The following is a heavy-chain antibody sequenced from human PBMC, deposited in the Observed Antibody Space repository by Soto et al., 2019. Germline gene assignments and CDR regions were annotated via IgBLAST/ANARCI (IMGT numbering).Heavy chain of an antibody. Sequence: EVQLVESGGGLIQPGGSLRLSCAASEFTVSSNYMNWVRQAPGKGLECVSTIYSGGSTYYADSVKGRFTISRDNSKNTLYLQTNSLRAEDTAVYYCAGRVGATNYVMDAWGQGTTVTVSS. V-gene: IGHV3-53*01. CDR3: AGRVGATNYVMDA. CDR1: EFTVSSNY. CDR2: IYSGGST. J-gene: IGHJ6*02. D-gene: IGHD1-26*01.